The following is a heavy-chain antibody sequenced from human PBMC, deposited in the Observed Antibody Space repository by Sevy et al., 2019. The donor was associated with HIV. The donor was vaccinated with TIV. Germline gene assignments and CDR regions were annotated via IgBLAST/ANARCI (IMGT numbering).Heavy chain of an antibody. CDR3: AREKGQRWLHRVPDAFDI. CDR1: GLTFSDYY. CDR2: ISSSGSTI. Sequence: GGSLRLSCAASGLTFSDYYMSWIRQAPGKGLEWVSYISSSGSTIYYADSVKGRFTISRDNAKNSLYLQMNSLRAEDTAVYYCAREKGQRWLHRVPDAFDIWGQGTMVTVSS. V-gene: IGHV3-11*04. J-gene: IGHJ3*02. D-gene: IGHD5-12*01.